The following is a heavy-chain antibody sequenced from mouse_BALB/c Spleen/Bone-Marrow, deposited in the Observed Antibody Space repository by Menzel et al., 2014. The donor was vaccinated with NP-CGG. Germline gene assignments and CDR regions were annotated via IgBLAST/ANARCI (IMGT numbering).Heavy chain of an antibody. CDR2: ISNGGGST. J-gene: IGHJ4*01. CDR3: ARHLYGNYGAMDY. Sequence: EVKLMESGGGLVQPGGSLKLSCATSGFTFSDYYMYWVRQTPEKRLEWVAYISNGGGSTYYPDTVTGRFTISRDNAKNTLYLQMSRLKSEDTAMDYCARHLYGNYGAMDYWGQGTSVTGSS. CDR1: GFTFSDYY. V-gene: IGHV5-12*02. D-gene: IGHD2-1*01.